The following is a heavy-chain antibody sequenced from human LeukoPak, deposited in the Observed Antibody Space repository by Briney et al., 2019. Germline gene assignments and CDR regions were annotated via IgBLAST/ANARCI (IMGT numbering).Heavy chain of an antibody. V-gene: IGHV4-59*01. J-gene: IGHJ5*02. D-gene: IGHD3-16*01. CDR1: GGSISSYY. CDR3: AATLSPLSWFDP. CDR2: IYYSGST. Sequence: PSETLSLTCTVSGGSISSYYWSWIRQPPGKGLEWIGYIYYSGSTNYNPSLKSRVTISVDTSKNQFSLKLSSVTAADTAVYYCAATLSPLSWFDPWGQGTLVTVSS.